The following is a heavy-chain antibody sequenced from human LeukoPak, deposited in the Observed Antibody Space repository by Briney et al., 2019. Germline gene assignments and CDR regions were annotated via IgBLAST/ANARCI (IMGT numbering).Heavy chain of an antibody. CDR2: ISYDGSNK. J-gene: IGHJ6*02. CDR1: GFTFSAYA. D-gene: IGHD3-9*01. CDR3: AKSQDLPYLVAHYGMDV. V-gene: IGHV3-30*18. Sequence: GGSLRLSCAASGFTFSAYAMSWVRQAPGKGLEWVAVISYDGSNKYYADSVKGRFTISRDNSKNTLYLQMNSLRAEDTAVYYCAKSQDLPYLVAHYGMDVWGQGTTVTVSS.